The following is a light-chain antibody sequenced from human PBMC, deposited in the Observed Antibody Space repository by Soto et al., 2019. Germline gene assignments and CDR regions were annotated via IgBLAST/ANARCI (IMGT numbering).Light chain of an antibody. J-gene: IGLJ1*01. Sequence: QSALTQPPSASGSPGQSVAISCTGTSSDVGGYNYVSWYQQHPGKAPKLMIYEVNKRPSGVPDRFSGSKSGNTASLTVSGLQADDEADYYCSSYAGSRNVLGTGTKVTV. CDR2: EVN. CDR3: SSYAGSRNV. CDR1: SSDVGGYNY. V-gene: IGLV2-8*01.